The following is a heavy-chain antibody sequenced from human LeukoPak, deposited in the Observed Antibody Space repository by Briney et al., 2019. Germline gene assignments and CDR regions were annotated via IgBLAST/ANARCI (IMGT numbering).Heavy chain of an antibody. D-gene: IGHD1-7*01. V-gene: IGHV4-59*08. J-gene: IGHJ4*02. CDR2: IYYTGAT. Sequence: RPSETLSLTCTVSGGSISGYYWSWIRQPPGKGLEWIAYIYYTGATNYNPSPKSRVTISLDTSKNQFSLRLSSVTAADTAVYYCAGHGTAWQQQLELDSWGQGILVTVSS. CDR1: GGSISGYY. CDR3: AGHGTAWQQQLELDS.